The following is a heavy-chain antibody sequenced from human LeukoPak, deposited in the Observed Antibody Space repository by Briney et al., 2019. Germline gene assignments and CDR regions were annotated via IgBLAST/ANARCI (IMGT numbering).Heavy chain of an antibody. CDR1: GGSISSSSYY. J-gene: IGHJ4*02. CDR2: IYYSGST. D-gene: IGHD1-26*01. Sequence: PSETLSLTCTVSGGSISSSSYYWGWIRQPPGKGLEWIGSIYYSGSTYYNPSLKSRVTISIDTSKNQFSLKLSSVTAADTAVYYCARRYSGFRDSQRTFDYWGQGTLVTVSS. V-gene: IGHV4-39*01. CDR3: ARRYSGFRDSQRTFDY.